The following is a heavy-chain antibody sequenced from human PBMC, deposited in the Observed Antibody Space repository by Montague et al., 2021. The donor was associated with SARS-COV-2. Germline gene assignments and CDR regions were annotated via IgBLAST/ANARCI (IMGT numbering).Heavy chain of an antibody. CDR3: ARTEYNWNDWFDP. D-gene: IGHD1-20*01. J-gene: IGHJ5*02. CDR1: GGSISSYY. Sequence: SETLSLTCSVSGGSISSYYWSWIRQSPGKGLEWIGYIFHSGITDXNPSLKSRVTISVDMSKNQFSLQLNSVTAADLAVYYCARTEYNWNDWFDPWGQGTLVTVSS. V-gene: IGHV4-59*13. CDR2: IFHSGIT.